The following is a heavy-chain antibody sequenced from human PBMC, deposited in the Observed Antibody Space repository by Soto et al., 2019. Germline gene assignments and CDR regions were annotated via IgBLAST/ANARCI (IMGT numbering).Heavy chain of an antibody. Sequence: KTSETLSLTCTVSSGSISSGGYYWSWIRQHPGKGLEWIGYIYYSGSTYYNPSLKSRVTISVDTSKNQFSLKLSSVTAADTAVYYCASFGGAHYDFWSGYSYGMDVWGQGTTVTVSS. CDR3: ASFGGAHYDFWSGYSYGMDV. J-gene: IGHJ6*02. D-gene: IGHD3-3*01. CDR2: IYYSGST. CDR1: SGSISSGGYY. V-gene: IGHV4-31*03.